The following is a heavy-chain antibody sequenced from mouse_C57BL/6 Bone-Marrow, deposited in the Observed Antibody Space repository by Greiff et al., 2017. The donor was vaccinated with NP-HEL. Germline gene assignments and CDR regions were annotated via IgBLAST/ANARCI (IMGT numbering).Heavy chain of an antibody. CDR2: ISYDGSN. D-gene: IGHD2-5*01. CDR3: ARGVTTSTCWYFDV. Sequence: EVKLMESGPGLVKPSQSLSLTCSVTGYSITSGYYWNWIRQFPGNKLEWMGYISYDGSNNYNPSLKNRISITRDTSKNQFFLKLNSVTTEDTATDYCARGVTTSTCWYFDVWGTGTTVTVSS. CDR1: GYSITSGYY. V-gene: IGHV3-6*01. J-gene: IGHJ1*03.